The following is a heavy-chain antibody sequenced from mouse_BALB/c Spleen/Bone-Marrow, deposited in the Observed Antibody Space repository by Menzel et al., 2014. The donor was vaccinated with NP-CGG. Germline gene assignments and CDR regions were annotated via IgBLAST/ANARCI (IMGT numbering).Heavy chain of an antibody. V-gene: IGHV5-6-5*01. J-gene: IGHJ2*01. Sequence: EVQLVESGGGLVKPGGSLKLSCAASGFTFSSYAMSWVRQTPEKRLEWVASISSGGSTYYPDSVKGRFTISRDNAGNILYLQMSSLRSEDTAMYYCARVGITTVDYWGQGTTLTVSS. D-gene: IGHD1-1*01. CDR2: ISSGGST. CDR3: ARVGITTVDY. CDR1: GFTFSSYA.